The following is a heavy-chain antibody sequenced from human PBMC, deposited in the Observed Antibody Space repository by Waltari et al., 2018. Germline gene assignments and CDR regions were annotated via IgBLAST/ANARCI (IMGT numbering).Heavy chain of an antibody. Sequence: QLVESGGSLVQPGESLRLSCAATGFAFSSYLMHWVRQIPGKGLVWVSRISSDGSGASYADSVQGRFTISRDNDKNTLYLQMNSLRVDDTATYHCASHAMDVWGQGTTVTVS. J-gene: IGHJ6*02. CDR1: GFAFSSYL. V-gene: IGHV3-74*01. CDR3: ASHAMDV. CDR2: ISSDGSGA.